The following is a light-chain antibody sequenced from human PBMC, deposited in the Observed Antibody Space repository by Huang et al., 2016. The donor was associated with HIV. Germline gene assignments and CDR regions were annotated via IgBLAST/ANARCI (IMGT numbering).Light chain of an antibody. Sequence: VLTQSPFTLSMSPGQRATLSCKTSQNVETYLAWYQQRPGQGPRLLIYDVSNRAPGVPTRFSGAGSVTDFTLSVDNLAPEDAALYFCQQRSSWPLTFGGGTRVE. CDR3: QQRSSWPLT. CDR2: DVS. V-gene: IGKV3-11*01. J-gene: IGKJ4*01. CDR1: QNVETY.